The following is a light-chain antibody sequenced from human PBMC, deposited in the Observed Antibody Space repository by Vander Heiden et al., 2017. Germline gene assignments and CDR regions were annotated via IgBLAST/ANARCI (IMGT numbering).Light chain of an antibody. V-gene: IGLV1-47*01. CDR1: SSNIGSNY. J-gene: IGLJ3*02. CDR2: RNN. Sequence: QSVLTQPPSASGTPGQRVTTSCSGSSSNIGSNYVYWYQHLPGTAPKLLIYRNNQRPSGVPDRCSGSKSGASASLAISGLRSEDEADYYCAAWEDSLSGWVFGGGTKLTAL. CDR3: AAWEDSLSGWV.